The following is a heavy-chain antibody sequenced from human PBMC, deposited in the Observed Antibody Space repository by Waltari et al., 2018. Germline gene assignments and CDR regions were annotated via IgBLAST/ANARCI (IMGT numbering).Heavy chain of an antibody. CDR3: ARQRNNYGDSDS. D-gene: IGHD4-17*01. Sequence: QVQLQESGPGLLKPSQTLSLTCTVPGVSISSGDYFWTWIRQPPGKALEWIGCIYYSENTYYNPSLQSRVSISIDTSKNQFSLKLSSVTAADTAVYYCARQRNNYGDSDSWGQGTLVTVSS. CDR2: IYYSENT. J-gene: IGHJ5*01. V-gene: IGHV4-30-4*08. CDR1: GVSISSGDYF.